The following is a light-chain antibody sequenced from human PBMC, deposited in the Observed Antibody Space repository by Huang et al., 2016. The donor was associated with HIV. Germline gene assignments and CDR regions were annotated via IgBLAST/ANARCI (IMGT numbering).Light chain of an antibody. CDR2: ATS. J-gene: IGKJ3*01. CDR3: QQYGSSPPFT. Sequence: EIVMTQSPGTLSLSPAERATLSCRASHSVDSNYLARYQQKPGQAPRLPRNATSSRATRNPDRLSCSGSGTDFTLTIRRLEPEDFAVYYCQQYGSSPPFTFGPGTKVDIK. CDR1: HSVDSNY. V-gene: IGKV3-20*01.